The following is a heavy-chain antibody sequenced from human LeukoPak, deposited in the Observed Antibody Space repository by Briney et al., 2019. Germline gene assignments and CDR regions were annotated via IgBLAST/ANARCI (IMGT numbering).Heavy chain of an antibody. Sequence: TLSLTCTVSGGSISSRLHYWSWIRQPEGKGLELIGYIFQSGSTYYNPSLKTRVTISIDTSKNQFSLNLNSVTAADTAVYFCARGLSPPPPWFDYWGPGSLVTVSS. J-gene: IGHJ4*02. CDR1: GGSISSRLHY. V-gene: IGHV4-30-2*01. CDR3: ARGLSPPPPWFDY. D-gene: IGHD3-16*02. CDR2: IFQSGST.